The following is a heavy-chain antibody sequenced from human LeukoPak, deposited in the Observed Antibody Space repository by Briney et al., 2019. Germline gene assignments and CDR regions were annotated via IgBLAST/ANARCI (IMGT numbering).Heavy chain of an antibody. D-gene: IGHD6-13*01. CDR2: ISWNSGSI. J-gene: IGHJ4*02. V-gene: IGHV3-9*01. CDR1: GFTFDDYA. CDR3: AKAAAAGPGYFDY. Sequence: GASLRLSCAASGFTFDDYAMHWVRQAPGKGLEWVSGISWNSGSIGYADSVKGRFTISRDNAKNSLYLQMNSLRAEDTALYYCAKAAAAGPGYFDYWGQGTLVTVSS.